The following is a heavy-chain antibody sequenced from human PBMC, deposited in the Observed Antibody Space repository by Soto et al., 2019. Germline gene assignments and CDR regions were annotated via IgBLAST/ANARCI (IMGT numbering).Heavy chain of an antibody. CDR2: INPNSGGT. D-gene: IGHD1-26*01. V-gene: IGHV1-2*04. CDR1: GYTFTGYC. Sequence: SVKVSCTASGYTFTGYCMHWVRQAPGQGLEWMGWINPNSGGTNYAQKFQGWVTMTRDTSISTAYMGLSRLRSDDTAVYYCARDLGGSYFWFDPWGRGTLVTLSS. J-gene: IGHJ5*02. CDR3: ARDLGGSYFWFDP.